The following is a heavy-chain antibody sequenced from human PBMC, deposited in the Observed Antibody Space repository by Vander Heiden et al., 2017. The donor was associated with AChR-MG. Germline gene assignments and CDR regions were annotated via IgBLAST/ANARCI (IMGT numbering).Heavy chain of an antibody. Sequence: EVQLVESGGGLVKPGGSLRLSCAASGFTFSSYSMNWVRQAPGKGLDWVSSISSSSSYIYYADSVKGRVTISRDNAKNSLYLQMNSLRAEDTAVYYCARQARYVDGVVKNGMDVWGQGTTVTVSS. CDR1: GFTFSSYS. J-gene: IGHJ6*02. D-gene: IGHD3-3*01. CDR2: ISSSSSYI. V-gene: IGHV3-21*01. CDR3: ARQARYVDGVVKNGMDV.